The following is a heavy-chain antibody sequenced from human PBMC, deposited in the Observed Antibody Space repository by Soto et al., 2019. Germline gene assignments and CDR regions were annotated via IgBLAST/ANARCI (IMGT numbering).Heavy chain of an antibody. CDR3: ARDRHYDFCSGYRHYGMDV. Sequence: SVKVSCKASGGTFSSYAISWVRQAPGQGLEWMGGIIPIFGTANYAQKFQGRVTITADKYTRTAYMELSSLRSEDTAVYYCARDRHYDFCSGYRHYGMDVWGQGTTVTVSS. CDR2: IIPIFGTA. V-gene: IGHV1-69*06. D-gene: IGHD3-3*01. J-gene: IGHJ6*02. CDR1: GGTFSSYA.